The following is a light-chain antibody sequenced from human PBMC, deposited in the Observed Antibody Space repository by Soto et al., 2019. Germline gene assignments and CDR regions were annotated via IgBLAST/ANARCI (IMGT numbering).Light chain of an antibody. CDR2: GAS. CDR1: QSVSSY. J-gene: IGKJ3*01. CDR3: QQSYRTMA. Sequence: EIVQTDSPGPLSVSTGEGATVSCSASQSVSSYLAWYRQKPGQAPRLLIYGASTRATGIPARLSGSGSGTEFTLTISSLQPDDFATYYWQQSYRTMAFCPGTKVDI. V-gene: IGKV3-15*01.